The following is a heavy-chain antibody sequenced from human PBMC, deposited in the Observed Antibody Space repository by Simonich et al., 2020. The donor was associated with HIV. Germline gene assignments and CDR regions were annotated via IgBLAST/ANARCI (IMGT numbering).Heavy chain of an antibody. CDR2: INHSGST. D-gene: IGHD6-13*01. J-gene: IGHJ1*01. Sequence: QVQLQQWGAGLLKPSETLSLTCAVYGGSFSGYYWSWIRQPPGKGREWIGEINHSGSTTYNTSLKSRVTISVDTSKNQFSRKLSSVTAADTAVYYCARLTAGGLGEYFQHWGQGTLVTVSS. V-gene: IGHV4-34*01. CDR1: GGSFSGYY. CDR3: ARLTAGGLGEYFQH.